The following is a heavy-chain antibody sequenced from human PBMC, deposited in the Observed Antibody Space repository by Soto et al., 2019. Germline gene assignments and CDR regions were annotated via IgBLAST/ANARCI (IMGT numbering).Heavy chain of an antibody. V-gene: IGHV3-30-3*01. CDR3: AREKGERNYYGSGSYYYYYYGMDV. Sequence: PGGSLRLSCAASGFTFSSYAMHWVRQAPGKGREWVAVISYDGSNKYYADSVKGRFTISRDNSKNTLYLQMNSLRAEDTAVYYCAREKGERNYYGSGSYYYYYYGMDVWGQGTTVTVS. CDR2: ISYDGSNK. D-gene: IGHD3-10*01. J-gene: IGHJ6*02. CDR1: GFTFSSYA.